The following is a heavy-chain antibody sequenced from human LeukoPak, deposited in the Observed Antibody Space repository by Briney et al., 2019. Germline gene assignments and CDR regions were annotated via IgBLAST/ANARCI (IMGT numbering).Heavy chain of an antibody. J-gene: IGHJ4*02. CDR2: IKLDGSEK. D-gene: IGHD3-3*01. CDR3: ARDQYDTWSRRGNFDS. Sequence: GGSLRLSCAASGFTFSSYNMHWVRQAPGKGLEWVANIKLDGSEKNYVDSVKGRFTISRDNTKNSLYLQMNSLRAEDTAVFYCARDQYDTWSRRGNFDSWGQGTLVIVSS. V-gene: IGHV3-7*03. CDR1: GFTFSSYN.